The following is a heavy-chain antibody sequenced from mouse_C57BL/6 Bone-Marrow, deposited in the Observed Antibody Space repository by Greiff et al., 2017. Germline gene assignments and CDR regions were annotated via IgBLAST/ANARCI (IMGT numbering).Heavy chain of an antibody. CDR2: IRNKANNPAT. V-gene: IGHV6-6*01. D-gene: IGHD2-1*01. CDR1: GFTFSDAC. CDR3: TRGGKRSYFGY. J-gene: IGHJ2*01. Sequence: EVKVEESGGGLVQPGGSMKLSCAASGFTFSDACMDWVRQSPEKGLEWVAEIRNKANNPATYYAVSVKGRFTISRDDPKSSVYLPMHSLRAEDICIYCCTRGGKRSYFGYWGQGTTLTVSS.